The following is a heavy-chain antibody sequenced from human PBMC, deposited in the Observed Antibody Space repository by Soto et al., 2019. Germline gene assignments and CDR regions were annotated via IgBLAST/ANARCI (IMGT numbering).Heavy chain of an antibody. Sequence: NPSETLSLTCTVSGCSISGVYYHWSWIRHPPVKGLEWVEYIYDSATYKNPSLKSGVIISVDTSKNQFSLQLSSVTAADTAVYYCAAGSCSSSGCYWFDPWGQGTLVTVSS. CDR2: IYDSAT. J-gene: IGHJ5*02. D-gene: IGHD2-2*01. V-gene: IGHV4-30-4*01. CDR1: GCSISGVYYH. CDR3: AAGSCSSSGCYWFDP.